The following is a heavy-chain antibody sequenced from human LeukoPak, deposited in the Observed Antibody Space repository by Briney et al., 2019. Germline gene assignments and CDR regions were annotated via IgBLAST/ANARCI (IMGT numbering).Heavy chain of an antibody. J-gene: IGHJ3*02. CDR3: ARDKRLPDAFDI. V-gene: IGHV3-66*02. Sequence: GGSLRLSCAASGFTVSSNYMSWVRQAPGKGLEWVSVIYSGGSTYYADSVKGRFTISRDNSKNTLYLQMNSLRAEDTAVYYCARDKRLPDAFDIWGQGTMLTVSS. D-gene: IGHD4-11*01. CDR1: GFTVSSNY. CDR2: IYSGGST.